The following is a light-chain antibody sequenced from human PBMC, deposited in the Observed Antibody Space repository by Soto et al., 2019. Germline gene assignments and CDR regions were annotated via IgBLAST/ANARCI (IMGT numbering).Light chain of an antibody. CDR2: DAS. V-gene: IGKV3-11*01. Sequence: ETVLTQSPATLSLSPGERASLSCRDSQSVRSNLAWYQHKPGQAPRLLIYDASNRATGIPGRFSGSGSGTDFTLTISNLEPEDFAVYYCQQRDNWPWTFGQGAKVEIK. CDR1: QSVRSN. J-gene: IGKJ1*01. CDR3: QQRDNWPWT.